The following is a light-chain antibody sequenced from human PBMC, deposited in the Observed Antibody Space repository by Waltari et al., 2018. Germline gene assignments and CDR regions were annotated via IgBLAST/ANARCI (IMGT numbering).Light chain of an antibody. CDR3: QQYNSAPGT. V-gene: IGKV1-12*01. CDR2: KAS. Sequence: DIQMTQSPFSLSASVGDRVTITCRASQGISSWLAWYQQKRGKAPKLLIYKASSLQSGVPSRFSGSGSGTDFTLTISSLQPEDFATFYCQQYNSAPGTFGQGTKVEIK. CDR1: QGISSW. J-gene: IGKJ1*01.